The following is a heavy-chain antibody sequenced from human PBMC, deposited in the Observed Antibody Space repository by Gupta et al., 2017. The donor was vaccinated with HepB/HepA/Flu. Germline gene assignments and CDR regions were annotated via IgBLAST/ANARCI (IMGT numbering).Heavy chain of an antibody. CDR3: ASLYYYDSSGYNSEFDY. CDR1: GGTFSSYA. CDR2: IIPIFGTA. D-gene: IGHD3-22*01. Sequence: QVQLVQSGAEVKKPGSSVKVSCKASGGTFSSYAISWVRQAPGQGLEWMGGIIPIFGTANYAQKFQGRVTITADESTSTAYMELSSLRSEDTAVYYCASLYYYDSSGYNSEFDYWGQGTLVTVSS. V-gene: IGHV1-69*01. J-gene: IGHJ4*02.